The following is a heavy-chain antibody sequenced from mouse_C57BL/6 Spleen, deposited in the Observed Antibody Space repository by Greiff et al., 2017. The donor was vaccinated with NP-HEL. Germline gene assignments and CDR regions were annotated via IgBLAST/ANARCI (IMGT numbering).Heavy chain of an antibody. J-gene: IGHJ2*01. V-gene: IGHV14-2*01. CDR1: GFNIKDYY. CDR3: AWELDC. Sequence: VQLQQSGAELVKPGASVTLSCTASGFNIKDYYMHWVKQRTEQGLEWIGRIDPEDGETKYAPKFQGQATITADTTCNTVYLQISRQTSEDNGVCCSAWELDCWGKGTTVTVSS. CDR2: IDPEDGET. D-gene: IGHD2-1*01.